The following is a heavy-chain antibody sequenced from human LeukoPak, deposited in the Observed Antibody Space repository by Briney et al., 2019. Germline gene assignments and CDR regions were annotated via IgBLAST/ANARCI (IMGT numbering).Heavy chain of an antibody. CDR2: ISGSGGST. CDR1: GFTFSSYA. J-gene: IGHJ3*02. D-gene: IGHD3-10*01. Sequence: GGPLRLSCAASGFTFSSYAMSWVRQAPGKGLEWVSAISGSGGSTYYAGSVKGRFTISRDNSKNTLYLQMNSLRAEDTAVYYCAKDPHLWPDAFDIWGQGTMVTVSS. CDR3: AKDPHLWPDAFDI. V-gene: IGHV3-23*01.